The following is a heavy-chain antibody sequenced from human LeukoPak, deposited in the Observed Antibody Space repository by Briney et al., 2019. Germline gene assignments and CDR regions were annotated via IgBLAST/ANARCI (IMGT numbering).Heavy chain of an antibody. CDR1: GFTFSSYA. Sequence: GGSLTLSCAASGFTFSSYAMHWVRQAPGKGLEWVAVISYDGSNKYYADSVKGRFTISRDNSKNTLYLQMNSLRAEDTAVYYCATDSDYGDYVEDYWGQGTLVTVSS. D-gene: IGHD4-17*01. J-gene: IGHJ4*02. V-gene: IGHV3-30*04. CDR2: ISYDGSNK. CDR3: ATDSDYGDYVEDY.